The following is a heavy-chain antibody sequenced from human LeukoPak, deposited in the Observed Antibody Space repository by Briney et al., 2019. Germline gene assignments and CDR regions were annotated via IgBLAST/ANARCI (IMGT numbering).Heavy chain of an antibody. Sequence: VASVTVSCKASGGTFSSYAISWVRQAPGQGLEWMGGIIPIFGTANYAQKFQGRVTITADESTSTAYMELSSLRSEDTAVYYCARGGYSGYDCNYWGQGTLVTVSS. D-gene: IGHD5-12*01. J-gene: IGHJ4*02. CDR3: ARGGYSGYDCNY. CDR1: GGTFSSYA. CDR2: IIPIFGTA. V-gene: IGHV1-69*13.